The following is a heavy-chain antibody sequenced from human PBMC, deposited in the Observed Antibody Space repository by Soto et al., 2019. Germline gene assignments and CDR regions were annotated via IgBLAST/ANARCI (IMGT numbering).Heavy chain of an antibody. CDR2: IFWDDDK. J-gene: IGHJ5*02. D-gene: IGHD3-10*01. CDR3: AHASGSPQWFDP. Sequence: QITLKESGPTLVKPTQTLTLTCTFSGFSLSTTGVGVGWIRQPPRKALEWLALIFWDDDKRYSPSLKSRLTIXKXNSKNQVVLTMTHMDPVDTGTYYCAHASGSPQWFDPWGQGTLVTVSS. CDR1: GFSLSTTGVG. V-gene: IGHV2-5*02.